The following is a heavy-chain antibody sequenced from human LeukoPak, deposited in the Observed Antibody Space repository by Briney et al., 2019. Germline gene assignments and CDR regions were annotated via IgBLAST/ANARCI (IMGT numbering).Heavy chain of an antibody. CDR3: ARDRVGWDYGMDV. J-gene: IGHJ6*02. D-gene: IGHD3-10*01. CDR1: GGSFSGYY. Sequence: PSETLSLTCAVYGGSFSGYYWSWIRQPPGKGLEWIGYIYYSGSTNYNPSLKSRVTISVDTSKNQFSLKLSSVTAADTAVYYCARDRVGWDYGMDVWGQGTTVTVSS. V-gene: IGHV4-59*01. CDR2: IYYSGST.